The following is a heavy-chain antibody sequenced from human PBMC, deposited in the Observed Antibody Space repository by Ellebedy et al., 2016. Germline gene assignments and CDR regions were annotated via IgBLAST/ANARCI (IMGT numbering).Heavy chain of an antibody. D-gene: IGHD5-12*01. CDR3: ARGPDIVATIGFG. J-gene: IGHJ4*02. V-gene: IGHV4-34*01. Sequence: SETLSLTCAVYGGSFSGYYWSWIRQPPGKGLEWIGEINHSGSTNYNPSLKSRVTISVDTSKNQFSLKLSSVTAADTAVYYCARGPDIVATIGFGWGQGTLVTVSS. CDR2: INHSGST. CDR1: GGSFSGYY.